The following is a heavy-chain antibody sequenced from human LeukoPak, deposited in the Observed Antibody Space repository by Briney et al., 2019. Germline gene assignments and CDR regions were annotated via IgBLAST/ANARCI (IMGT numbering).Heavy chain of an antibody. Sequence: GGSLRLSCAASGFTFSDYYMSWIRQAPGKGLEWVSYISSSGSTIYYADSVKGRFTISRDNAKNSLYLQMNSLGAEDTAVYYCARPSGLEGKRDYYYYGMDVWGQGTTVTVSS. V-gene: IGHV3-11*01. D-gene: IGHD1-26*01. CDR3: ARPSGLEGKRDYYYYGMDV. CDR1: GFTFSDYY. J-gene: IGHJ6*02. CDR2: ISSSGSTI.